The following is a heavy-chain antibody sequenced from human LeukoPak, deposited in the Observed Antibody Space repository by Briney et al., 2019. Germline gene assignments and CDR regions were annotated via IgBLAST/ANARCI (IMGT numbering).Heavy chain of an antibody. D-gene: IGHD6-6*01. CDR1: GFTFSDYY. V-gene: IGHV3-11*04. J-gene: IGHJ4*02. CDR2: ISSSGSTI. Sequence: GGSLRLSCAASGFTFSDYYMSWIRRAPGKGLEWVSYISSSGSTIYYADSVKGRFTISRDNAKNSLYLQMNSLRAEDTAVYYCATSQYSSSQMDYFDYWGQGTLVTVSS. CDR3: ATSQYSSSQMDYFDY.